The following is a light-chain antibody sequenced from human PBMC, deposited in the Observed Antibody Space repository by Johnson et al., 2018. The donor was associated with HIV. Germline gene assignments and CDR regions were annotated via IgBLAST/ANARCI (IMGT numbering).Light chain of an antibody. Sequence: QSVLTQSPSVSAAPGQKVTISCSGSSSNIGNNYVSWYQQIPGTAPKLLIYDNNKRPSGIPDRFSGSKSGTSATLGITGLQTGDEADYYCGTWDSSLSAYVLGTGTKVTVL. J-gene: IGLJ1*01. V-gene: IGLV1-51*01. CDR3: GTWDSSLSAYV. CDR1: SSNIGNNY. CDR2: DNN.